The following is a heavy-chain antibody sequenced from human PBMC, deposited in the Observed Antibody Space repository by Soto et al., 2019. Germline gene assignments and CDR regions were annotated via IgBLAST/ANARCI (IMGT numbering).Heavy chain of an antibody. CDR1: GFTFSGYW. V-gene: IGHV3-74*01. J-gene: IGHJ5*02. Sequence: GGSLRLSCAASGFTFSGYWMHWVRQAPGKGLVWVSRITSDGRSTTYADSVKGRFTISRDNAKNTLYLQMDSLRAEDTAVYYCARIGNYFLDPWGQGTLVTVSS. CDR2: ITSDGRST. CDR3: ARIGNYFLDP. D-gene: IGHD1-26*01.